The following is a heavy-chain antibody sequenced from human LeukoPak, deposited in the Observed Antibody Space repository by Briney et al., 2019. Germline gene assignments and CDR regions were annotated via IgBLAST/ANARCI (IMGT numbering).Heavy chain of an antibody. Sequence: GASVKVSCKASGYTFTGYYLHWVRQAPGQGLEWMGCVNPNSGDTNYAQKFQGSVTMTRNTSISTAYMELSSLRSEDTAVYYCARTTGRWFGSVLGYWGQGTLVTVSS. D-gene: IGHD3-10*01. CDR2: VNPNSGDT. CDR1: GYTFTGYY. V-gene: IGHV1-2*02. CDR3: ARTTGRWFGSVLGY. J-gene: IGHJ4*02.